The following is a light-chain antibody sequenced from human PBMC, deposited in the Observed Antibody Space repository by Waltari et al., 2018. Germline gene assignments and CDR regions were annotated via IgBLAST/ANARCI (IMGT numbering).Light chain of an antibody. Sequence: QSALTQPASVSGSPGQSVTIFCPGTSNDVGGYNSVSWYQEHPGQAPRVIIYDVSDRPSGVADRFAGSKSSNSASPTLAALQAEDEADYYCSSQSSNNVVLFGGGTKLTVL. J-gene: IGLJ2*01. CDR3: SSQSSNNVVL. V-gene: IGLV2-14*01. CDR1: SNDVGGYNS. CDR2: DVS.